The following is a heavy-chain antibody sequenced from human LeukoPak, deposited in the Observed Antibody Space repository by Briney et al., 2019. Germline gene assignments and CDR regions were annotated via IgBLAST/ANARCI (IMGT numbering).Heavy chain of an antibody. CDR2: ISGSGDST. CDR3: ALRGAGGRVF. J-gene: IGHJ4*02. Sequence: PGGSLRLSCAASGFTFSNYAMNWVRQAPGKGLEWVSGISGSGDSTYYADSVKGRFTISRDNSKNTLYLQMNSLRVDEDTAVYYCALRGAGGRVFWGQETLVTVSS. CDR1: GFTFSNYA. V-gene: IGHV3-23*01. D-gene: IGHD1-26*01.